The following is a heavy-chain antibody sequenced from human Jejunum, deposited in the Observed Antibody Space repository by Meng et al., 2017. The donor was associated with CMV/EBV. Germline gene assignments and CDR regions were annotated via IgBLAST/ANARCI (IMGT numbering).Heavy chain of an antibody. D-gene: IGHD2-21*02. CDR3: AREGDNDSFDY. Sequence: CAASGFTLSTYWMPWVRQAPGKGLVWVARINSDGYSTSYADSVKGRFTISRDSAKNTLSLQMISLTVEDTAVYYCAREGDNDSFDYWGQGTLVTVSS. V-gene: IGHV3-74*01. CDR1: GFTLSTYW. J-gene: IGHJ4*02. CDR2: INSDGYST.